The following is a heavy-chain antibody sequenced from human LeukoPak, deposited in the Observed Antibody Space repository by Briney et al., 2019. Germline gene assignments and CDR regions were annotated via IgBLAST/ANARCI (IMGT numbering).Heavy chain of an antibody. CDR1: GFTFSSYA. Sequence: GGSLRLSCAASGFTFSSYAMHRVRQAPGKVLEWVAVISYDGSNKYYADSVKGRFTISRDNSKNTLYLQMNSLRAEDTAVYYCARDPVDSSGWTTYYYYYMDVWGKGTTVTVSS. CDR3: ARDPVDSSGWTTYYYYYMDV. D-gene: IGHD6-19*01. J-gene: IGHJ6*03. CDR2: ISYDGSNK. V-gene: IGHV3-30*04.